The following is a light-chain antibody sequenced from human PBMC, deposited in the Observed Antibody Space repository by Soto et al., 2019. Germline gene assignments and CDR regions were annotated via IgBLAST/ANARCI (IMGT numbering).Light chain of an antibody. CDR3: LLFYIGARI. CDR2: DTT. CDR1: TGDVTSGHY. Sequence: QTVVTQDPSLTVSPGGTVTLTCGSSTGDVTSGHYPYWFQQNPGQAPRTLIYDTTNKPSWTPARFSGSCLWGKAALTLSGAQPEDESDYYSLLFYIGARIFGRGTKVTVL. J-gene: IGLJ2*01. V-gene: IGLV7-46*01.